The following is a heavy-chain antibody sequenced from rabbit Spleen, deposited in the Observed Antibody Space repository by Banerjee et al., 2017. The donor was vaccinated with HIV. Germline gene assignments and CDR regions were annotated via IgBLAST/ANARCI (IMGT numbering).Heavy chain of an antibody. CDR2: IAGDSSGFT. CDR3: ARRSTNVGNGYYFNL. CDR1: GFSFSSSYD. J-gene: IGHJ4*01. D-gene: IGHD4-2*01. V-gene: IGHV1S40*01. Sequence: QSLEESGGDLVKPGASLTLTCTASGFSFSSSYDMCWVRQAPGKGLEWISCIAGDSSGFTYSATWAKGRFTCSKTSSTTVTLQMTSLTVADTATYFCARRSTNVGNGYYFNLWGPGTLVTVS.